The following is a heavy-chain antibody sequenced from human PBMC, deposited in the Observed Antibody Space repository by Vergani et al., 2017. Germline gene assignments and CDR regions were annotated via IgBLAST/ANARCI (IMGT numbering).Heavy chain of an antibody. D-gene: IGHD6-13*01. V-gene: IGHV3-7*03. J-gene: IGHJ2*01. CDR1: GFTFSSYW. CDR2: IKQDGSEK. Sequence: EVQLVESGGGLVQPGGSLRLSCAASGFTFSSYWMSWVRQAPGKGLEWVANIKQDGSEKYYVDSVKGRFTISRVNAKNSLYLQMNSLRAEDTALYYCVKDIAASGNYWYFDLWGRGTLVTVSS. CDR3: VKDIAASGNYWYFDL.